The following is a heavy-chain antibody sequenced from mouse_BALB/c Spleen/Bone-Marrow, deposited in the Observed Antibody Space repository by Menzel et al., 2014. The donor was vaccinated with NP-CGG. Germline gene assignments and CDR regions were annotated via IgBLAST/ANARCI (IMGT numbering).Heavy chain of an antibody. CDR2: ISYSGST. V-gene: IGHV3-8*02. J-gene: IGHJ4*01. Sequence: VQLKESGPSLVKPSQTLSLTCSVTGDSITSGYWNWIRKFPGNKLEYMGYISYSGSTYYNPSLKSRISITRDTSKNXYYLQLNSVTTEDTATYYCARILLRSYAMDYWGQGTSVTVSS. CDR3: ARILLRSYAMDY. CDR1: GDSITSGY. D-gene: IGHD1-1*01.